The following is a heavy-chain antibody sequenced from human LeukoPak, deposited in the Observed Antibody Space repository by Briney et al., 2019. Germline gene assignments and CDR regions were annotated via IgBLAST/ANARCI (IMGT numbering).Heavy chain of an antibody. V-gene: IGHV3-23*01. Sequence: GGSLRLSCAASGFTFSSYGMSWVRRASGKGLECVSAITATGSSSYYTDSVKGRFTISRDNSMNTLYLQMNTLRAEDTALYYCAKLNGQAIITFGGVTWFDPWGQGTLVTVSS. D-gene: IGHD3-16*01. CDR3: AKLNGQAIITFGGVTWFDP. J-gene: IGHJ5*02. CDR1: GFTFSSYG. CDR2: ITATGSSS.